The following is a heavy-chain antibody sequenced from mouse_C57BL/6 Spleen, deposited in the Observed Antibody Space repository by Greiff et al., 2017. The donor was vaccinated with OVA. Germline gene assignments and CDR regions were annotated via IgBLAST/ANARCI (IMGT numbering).Heavy chain of an antibody. CDR1: GYAFSSSW. V-gene: IGHV1-82*01. CDR3: TGVVAGGYWYFDV. J-gene: IGHJ1*03. Sequence: LVESGPELVKPGASVKISCKASGYAFSSSWMNWVKQRPGRGLEWIGRIYPGDGDTNYNGKFKGKATLTADKSSSTAYMQLSSLTSEDSAVYVCTGVVAGGYWYFDVWGTGTTVTVSS. CDR2: IYPGDGDT. D-gene: IGHD1-1*01.